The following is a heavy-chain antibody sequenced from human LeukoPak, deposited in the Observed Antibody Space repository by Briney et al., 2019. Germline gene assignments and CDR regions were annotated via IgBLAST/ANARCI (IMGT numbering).Heavy chain of an antibody. Sequence: PGGSLRLSCAASGFTFSSYAMSWVRQAPGKGLEWVSAISGSGGSTYYADSVKGRFTISRDNSKTTLYLQMNSLRVEDTAVYYCAREEVATGYRGDYWGQGTLVTVSS. CDR3: AREEVATGYRGDY. CDR2: ISGSGGST. CDR1: GFTFSSYA. V-gene: IGHV3-23*01. D-gene: IGHD5-24*01. J-gene: IGHJ4*02.